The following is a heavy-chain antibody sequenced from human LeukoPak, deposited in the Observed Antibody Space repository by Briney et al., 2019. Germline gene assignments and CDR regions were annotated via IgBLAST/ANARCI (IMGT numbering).Heavy chain of an antibody. CDR1: GGSFSGYY. CDR3: ARGRRYSGSYPYYFDY. D-gene: IGHD1-26*01. V-gene: IGHV4-34*01. CDR2: INHSGST. J-gene: IGHJ4*02. Sequence: SETLSLTCAVYGGSFSGYYWSWIRQPPGKGLEWIWEINHSGSTNYNPSLKSRVTISVDTSKNQFSLKVSSVTAADTAVYYCARGRRYSGSYPYYFDYWGQGTLVTVSS.